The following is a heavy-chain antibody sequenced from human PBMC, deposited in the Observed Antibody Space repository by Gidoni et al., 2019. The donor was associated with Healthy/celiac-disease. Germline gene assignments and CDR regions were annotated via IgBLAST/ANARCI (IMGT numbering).Heavy chain of an antibody. Sequence: EVQLEESGGGLVKPGGSLRLSCAASGFTFSNAWMSWVRKAPGKGMEWFGRIKRKTDGGTTDYAEPVKGRFTISRDDSKNTLYLQMNSLKTEDTAVYYCTTSLLGCGGDCSDEGDSWGQGTLVTVSS. CDR2: IKRKTDGGTT. J-gene: IGHJ4*02. CDR3: TTSLLGCGGDCSDEGDS. CDR1: GFTFSNAW. D-gene: IGHD2-21*01. V-gene: IGHV3-15*01.